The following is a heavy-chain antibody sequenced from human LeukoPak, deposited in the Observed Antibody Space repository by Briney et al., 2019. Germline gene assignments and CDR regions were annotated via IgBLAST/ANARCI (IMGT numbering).Heavy chain of an antibody. CDR1: GFTFSSYG. Sequence: GGSLRLSCAASGFTFSSYGMHWVRQAPGKGLEWVAVTWNDGNRKYHADSVKGRFTISKDNSKNTLFLQMNSLRAEDTAVYYCARDHSAGYFYPDSWGRGILVIVSS. D-gene: IGHD3-22*01. CDR3: ARDHSAGYFYPDS. V-gene: IGHV3-33*08. CDR2: TWNDGNRK. J-gene: IGHJ4*02.